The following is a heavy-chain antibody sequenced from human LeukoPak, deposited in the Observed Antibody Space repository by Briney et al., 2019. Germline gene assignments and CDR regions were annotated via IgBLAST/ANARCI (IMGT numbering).Heavy chain of an antibody. J-gene: IGHJ4*02. D-gene: IGHD2-15*01. CDR2: INPSGSST. Sequence: ASVKVSCKASGYTFTSYYMHWVRQAPGQGLEWMGIINPSGSSTSYAQKFQGRVTMTRDTSTSTVYMELSSLRSEDTAVYYCARDYDGYCSGGSCYSPDYWGQGTLVTVSS. V-gene: IGHV1-46*01. CDR1: GYTFTSYY. CDR3: ARDYDGYCSGGSCYSPDY.